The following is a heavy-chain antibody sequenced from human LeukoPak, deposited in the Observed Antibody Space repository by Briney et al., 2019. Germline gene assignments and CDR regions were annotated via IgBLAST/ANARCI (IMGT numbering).Heavy chain of an antibody. D-gene: IGHD1-7*01. CDR2: IRYDGTNK. CDR1: GFTFSSYG. J-gene: IGHJ3*02. V-gene: IGHV3-30*02. CDR3: AKNPGITLDNGDAFHI. Sequence: PGGSLRLSCAASGFTFSSYGMHWIRQAPGKGLEWVAFIRYDGTNKYYADSVKGRFTISRDNSKNTLFLRMNSLRAEDTAIYYCAKNPGITLDNGDAFHIWGQGTMVTVSS.